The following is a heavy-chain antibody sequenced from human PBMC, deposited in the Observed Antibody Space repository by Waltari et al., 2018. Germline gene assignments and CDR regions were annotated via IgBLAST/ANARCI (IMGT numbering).Heavy chain of an antibody. Sequence: EVQLVESGGGLVQPGRSLRPSCGVSGFNLDDYAMHGVRQAPGKGLEWVSGISWNSDNIGYADSVKGRFTISRDNAKNSLYLQMNSLRPEDTALYYCAKGHSGSYGLKDWGQGTLVTVSS. D-gene: IGHD1-26*01. CDR3: AKGHSGSYGLKD. V-gene: IGHV3-9*01. CDR1: GFNLDDYA. J-gene: IGHJ4*02. CDR2: ISWNSDNI.